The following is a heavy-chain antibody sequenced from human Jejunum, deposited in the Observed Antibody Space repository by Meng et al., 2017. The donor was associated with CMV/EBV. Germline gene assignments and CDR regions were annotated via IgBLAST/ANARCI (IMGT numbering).Heavy chain of an antibody. J-gene: IGHJ4*02. D-gene: IGHD3-3*01. V-gene: IGHV3-53*01. Sequence: SGLRGSDNYMAWARQVAGKGLQWVSTLYTGGSAHYAPSVEGRFTISKDNSNNMVYLQMNSLGADDTAVYYCVREQMGAWSGYFDYWGQGVLVTVSS. CDR1: GLRGSDNY. CDR3: VREQMGAWSGYFDY. CDR2: LYTGGSA.